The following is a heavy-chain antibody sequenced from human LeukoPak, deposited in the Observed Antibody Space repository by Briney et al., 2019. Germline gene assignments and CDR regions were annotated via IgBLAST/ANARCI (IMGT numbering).Heavy chain of an antibody. V-gene: IGHV4-39*07. J-gene: IGHJ4*02. Sequence: PSETLSLTCTVSGGSISSSSYYWGWIRQPPGKGLEWIRSIYYSGSTYYNPSLKSRVTISVDTSKNQFSLKLSSVTAADTAVYYCARDVPDSIAVARDYWGQGTLVTVSS. D-gene: IGHD6-19*01. CDR1: GGSISSSSYY. CDR2: IYYSGST. CDR3: ARDVPDSIAVARDY.